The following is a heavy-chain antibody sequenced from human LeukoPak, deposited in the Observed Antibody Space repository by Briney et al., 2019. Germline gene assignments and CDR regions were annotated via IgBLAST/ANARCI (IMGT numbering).Heavy chain of an antibody. J-gene: IGHJ3*02. CDR3: ASPQLGYCSSTSCYNDAFDM. Sequence: ASVKVSCKASGHTFTGYYMHWVRQAPGQGLEWMGWINPNSGGTNYAQKFQGRVTMTRDTSISTAYMELSRLRSDDMAVYYCASPQLGYCSSTSCYNDAFDMWGQGTMVTVSS. CDR2: INPNSGGT. V-gene: IGHV1-2*02. CDR1: GHTFTGYY. D-gene: IGHD2-2*02.